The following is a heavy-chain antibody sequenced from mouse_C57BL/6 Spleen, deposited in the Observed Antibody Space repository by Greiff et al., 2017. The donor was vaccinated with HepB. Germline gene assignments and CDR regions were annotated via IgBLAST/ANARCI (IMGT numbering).Heavy chain of an antibody. D-gene: IGHD1-1*01. V-gene: IGHV1-15*01. CDR2: IDPETGGT. CDR1: GYTFTDYE. Sequence: QVQLQQSGAELVRPGASVTLSCKASGYTFTDYEMHWVKQTPVHVLEWIGAIDPETGGTAYNQKFKGKAILTADKSSSTAYMELRSLTSEDSAVYYCTRKDYGSSYFAYWGQGTLVTVSA. CDR3: TRKDYGSSYFAY. J-gene: IGHJ3*01.